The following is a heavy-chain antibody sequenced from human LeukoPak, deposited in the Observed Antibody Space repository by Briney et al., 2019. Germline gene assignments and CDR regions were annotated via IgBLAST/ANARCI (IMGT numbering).Heavy chain of an antibody. CDR1: GYTFTSYD. J-gene: IGHJ5*02. V-gene: IGHV1-8*01. CDR2: MNPNSGNT. CDR3: ARARSPSSGYLLRDHNWFDP. Sequence: ASVKVSCKASGYTFTSYDINWVRQATGQGLEWMGWMNPNSGNTGYAQRFQGRVTMTRNTSISTAYMELSSLRSEDTAVYYCARARSPSSGYLLRDHNWFDPWGQGTLVTVSS. D-gene: IGHD3-22*01.